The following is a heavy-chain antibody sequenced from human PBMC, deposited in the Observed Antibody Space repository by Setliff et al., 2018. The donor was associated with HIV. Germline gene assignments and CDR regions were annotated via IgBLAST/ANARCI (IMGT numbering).Heavy chain of an antibody. V-gene: IGHV4-4*09. CDR1: GGSISGHY. CDR3: ASSSGWYGAAQFDP. D-gene: IGHD6-19*01. Sequence: PSETLSLTCTVSGGSISGHYWSWIRQPPGRGLEWIGYIYSSGSTNFNPPLQSRVTISVDTSKNQFSLKLSSVTAADTAVYYCASSSGWYGAAQFDPWGQGTRVTVSS. J-gene: IGHJ5*02. CDR2: IYSSGST.